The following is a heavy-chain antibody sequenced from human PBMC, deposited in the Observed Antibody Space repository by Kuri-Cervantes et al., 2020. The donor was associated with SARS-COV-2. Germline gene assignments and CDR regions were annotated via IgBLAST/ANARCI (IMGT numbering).Heavy chain of an antibody. CDR1: SSYA. J-gene: IGHJ4*02. V-gene: IGHV6-1*01. Sequence: SSYAISWVRQAPGQGLEWMGRTYYRSKWYNDYAVSVKSRITINPDTSKNQFSLQLNSVTPEDTTVYYCARDVSGYSSSWYGPYYFDYWGQGTLVTVSS. CDR3: ARDVSGYSSSWYGPYYFDY. CDR2: TYYRSKWYN. D-gene: IGHD6-13*01.